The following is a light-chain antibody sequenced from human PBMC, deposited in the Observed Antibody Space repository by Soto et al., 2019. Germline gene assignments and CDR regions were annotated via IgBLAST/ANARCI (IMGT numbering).Light chain of an antibody. CDR1: QSISNY. CDR2: AAS. CDR3: QQSYGTPLT. Sequence: DIEMTQSPSSLSASVGDRVTITCRASQSISNYLNWYQHKPGKVPKLLIYAASSLQSGVPTRFSGSGSGTDLPLTISSLQPEDFATYYCQQSYGTPLTFGGGTKVEIK. J-gene: IGKJ4*01. V-gene: IGKV1-39*01.